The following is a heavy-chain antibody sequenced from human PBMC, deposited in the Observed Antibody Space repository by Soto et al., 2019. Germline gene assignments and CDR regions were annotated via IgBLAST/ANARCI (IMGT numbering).Heavy chain of an antibody. CDR2: IYYSGST. V-gene: IGHV4-59*01. Sequence: SETRSLTCTVSGGSISSYYWSWIRQPPGKGLEWIGYIYYSGSTNYNPSLKSRVTISVDTSKNQFSLKLSSVTAADTAVYYCARDKRERRFLEWFRGFDPWGQGTLVTVSS. CDR1: GGSISSYY. D-gene: IGHD3-3*01. J-gene: IGHJ5*02. CDR3: ARDKRERRFLEWFRGFDP.